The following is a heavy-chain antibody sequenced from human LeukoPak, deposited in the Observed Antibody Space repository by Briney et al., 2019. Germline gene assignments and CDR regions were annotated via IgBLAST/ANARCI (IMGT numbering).Heavy chain of an antibody. CDR3: AREKSSGYSPRAYDY. J-gene: IGHJ4*02. CDR1: GGSISSFY. CDR2: IYTGGIT. V-gene: IGHV4-4*07. Sequence: SETLSLTCTVSGGSISSFYWSWIRQPAGRGLEWIGRIYTGGITNYNPSLKSRVTMSVDTSKNQFSLKLSSVTAADTAVYHCAREKSSGYSPRAYDYWGQGTLVTVSS. D-gene: IGHD5-18*01.